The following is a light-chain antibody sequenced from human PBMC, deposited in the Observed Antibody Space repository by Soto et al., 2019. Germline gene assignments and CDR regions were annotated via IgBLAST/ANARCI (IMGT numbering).Light chain of an antibody. J-gene: IGLJ1*01. CDR3: SSYTSSSTLYYV. CDR1: SSDVGGYNY. V-gene: IGLV2-14*01. Sequence: QSAVTQPACVSGSPGQSITISCTGTSSDVGGYNYVSWYQQHPGKAPKLMIYEVSNRPSGVSNRFSGSKSGNTASLTISGLQAEDEADYYCSSYTSSSTLYYVFGTGTKLTVL. CDR2: EVS.